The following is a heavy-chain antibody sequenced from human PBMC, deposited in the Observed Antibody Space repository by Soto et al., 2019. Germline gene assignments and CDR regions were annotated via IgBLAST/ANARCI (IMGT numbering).Heavy chain of an antibody. CDR1: GDTFTGYY. CDR2: INPNSGVT. D-gene: IGHD2-21*02. J-gene: IGHJ6*02. Sequence: DSVWVSCKTSGDTFTGYYRNWVRPAPGEGLELMGWINPNSGVTNYAQKFQGRVTMTRDTSISTAYIELSRLRSDDTAVYYCAIGVPKWARVDRQDCYRQDVSAQCTSDLVSS. CDR3: AIGVPKWARVDRQDCYRQDV. V-gene: IGHV1-2*02.